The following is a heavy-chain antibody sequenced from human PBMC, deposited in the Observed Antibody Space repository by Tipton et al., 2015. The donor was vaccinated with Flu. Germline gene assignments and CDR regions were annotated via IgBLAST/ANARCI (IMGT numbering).Heavy chain of an antibody. D-gene: IGHD6-19*01. J-gene: IGHJ4*02. CDR2: VSGGGANT. Sequence: SLRLSCAASGFTFSRYTMSWVRQAPGKGLEWVSAVSGGGANTYYADSVKGRFTISRDNSKNTLYLQMNSLRAEGTAIYYCAKVIPEKVAGLDYWGQGTLVTVSS. V-gene: IGHV3-23*01. CDR1: GFTFSRYT. CDR3: AKVIPEKVAGLDY.